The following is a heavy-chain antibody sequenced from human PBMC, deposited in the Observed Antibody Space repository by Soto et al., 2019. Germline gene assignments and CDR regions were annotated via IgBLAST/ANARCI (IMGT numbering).Heavy chain of an antibody. CDR1: GYTFTSYD. D-gene: IGHD2-15*01. V-gene: IGHV1-8*01. CDR3: ARVHCSGGSCYDDAFDI. CDR2: MNPNSGNT. Sequence: ASVKVSCKASGYTFTSYDINWVRQATGQGLEWMGWMNPNSGNTGYAQKFQGRVTMTRNTSISTAYMELSSLRSEDTAVYYCARVHCSGGSCYDDAFDIWGQGTMVTVSS. J-gene: IGHJ3*02.